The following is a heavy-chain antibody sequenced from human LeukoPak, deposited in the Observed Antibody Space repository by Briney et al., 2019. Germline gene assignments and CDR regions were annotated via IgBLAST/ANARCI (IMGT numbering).Heavy chain of an antibody. D-gene: IGHD3-10*01. CDR3: AKPPLWFGEFEMYNWFDP. CDR1: GFTFSSYA. J-gene: IGHJ5*02. V-gene: IGHV3-23*01. CDR2: ISGSGGST. Sequence: PGGSLRLSCAASGFTFSSYAMSWVRQAPGKGLEWVSAISGSGGSTYYADSVKGRFTISRDNSKNTLYLQMNGLRAEDTAVYYCAKPPLWFGEFEMYNWFDPWGQGTLVTVSS.